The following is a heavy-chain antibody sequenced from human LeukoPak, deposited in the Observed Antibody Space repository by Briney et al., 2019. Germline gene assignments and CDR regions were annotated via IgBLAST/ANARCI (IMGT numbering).Heavy chain of an antibody. D-gene: IGHD3-3*01. V-gene: IGHV4-4*02. CDR2: IYHSGST. Sequence: SGTLSLTCAVSGGSISSSNWWSWVRQPPGKGLEWIGEIYHSGSTNYNPSLKSRVTISVDKSKNQFSLKLSSVAAADTAVYYCARHGFGDFWSGPLTRGVYYYYGMDVWGQGTTVTVSS. CDR3: ARHGFGDFWSGPLTRGVYYYYGMDV. J-gene: IGHJ6*02. CDR1: GGSISSSNW.